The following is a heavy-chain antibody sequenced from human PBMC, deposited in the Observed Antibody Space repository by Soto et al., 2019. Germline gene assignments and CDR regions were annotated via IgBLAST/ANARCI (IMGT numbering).Heavy chain of an antibody. CDR3: ARDPFQADSRGYYPSYFDN. V-gene: IGHV3-33*01. J-gene: IGHJ4*02. CDR1: GFTFGSYG. Sequence: PGGSLRLSCAASGFTFGSYGMHWVRQSPGKGLEWVAVIWYDGSNIKYVESVKGRFTISRDNSKNTLYLQMNSLRAEDTAVYYCARDPFQADSRGYYPSYFDNWGQGTLVNVSS. CDR2: IWYDGSNI. D-gene: IGHD3-22*01.